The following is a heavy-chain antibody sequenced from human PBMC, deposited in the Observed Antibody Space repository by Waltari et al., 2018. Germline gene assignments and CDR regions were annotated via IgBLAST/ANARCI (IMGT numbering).Heavy chain of an antibody. Sequence: QVQLVESGGGVVQPGRSLRLSCAASGFTFSSYGMHWVRQAPGKGLEWVAVIWYDGSNKYYADSVKGRFTISRDNSKNTLYLQMNSLRAEDTAMYYCAKDYYYGSGSYYNGIFDYWGQGTLVTVSS. CDR3: AKDYYYGSGSYYNGIFDY. J-gene: IGHJ4*02. CDR2: IWYDGSNK. D-gene: IGHD3-10*01. V-gene: IGHV3-30*18. CDR1: GFTFSSYG.